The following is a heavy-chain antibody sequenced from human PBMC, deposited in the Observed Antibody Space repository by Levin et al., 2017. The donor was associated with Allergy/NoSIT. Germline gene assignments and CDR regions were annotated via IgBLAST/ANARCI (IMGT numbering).Heavy chain of an antibody. D-gene: IGHD4-17*01. J-gene: IGHJ4*02. CDR3: ARGRWGHAYGDYPFDY. Sequence: GESLKISCKASGYTFTDYYIHWVRQAPGQGLEWMGWIDPNSGGTNSAQKFQGRVTMTRDTSISTAYMELSSLRSDDTAVYYCARGRWGHAYGDYPFDYWGQGSLVTVSS. CDR2: IDPNSGGT. V-gene: IGHV1-2*02. CDR1: GYTFTDYY.